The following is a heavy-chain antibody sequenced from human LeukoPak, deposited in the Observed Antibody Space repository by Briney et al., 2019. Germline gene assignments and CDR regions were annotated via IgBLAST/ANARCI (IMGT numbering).Heavy chain of an antibody. CDR2: INPNSGGT. D-gene: IGHD2-2*01. Sequence: ASVTVSCKASGYTFTCYYMHWVRQAPGQGLEWMGWINPNSGGTNYAQKFQGRVTMTRDTSISTAYMELSRLRSDDTAVYYCARSGCSSTSCYDYFDYWGQGTLVTVSS. CDR1: GYTFTCYY. J-gene: IGHJ4*02. CDR3: ARSGCSSTSCYDYFDY. V-gene: IGHV1-2*02.